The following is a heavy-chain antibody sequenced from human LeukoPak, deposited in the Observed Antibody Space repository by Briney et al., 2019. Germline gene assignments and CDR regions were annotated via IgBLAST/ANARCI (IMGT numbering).Heavy chain of an antibody. J-gene: IGHJ5*02. CDR2: IYYSGST. V-gene: IGHV4-59*05. Sequence: SETLSLTCSVSGGSISSYYWSWIRQPPGKGLEWIGSIYYSGSTYYNPSLKSRVTISVDTSKNQFSLKLSSVTAADTAVYYCARRDYSNYNNWFDPWGQGTLVTVSS. CDR1: GGSISSYY. CDR3: ARRDYSNYNNWFDP. D-gene: IGHD4-11*01.